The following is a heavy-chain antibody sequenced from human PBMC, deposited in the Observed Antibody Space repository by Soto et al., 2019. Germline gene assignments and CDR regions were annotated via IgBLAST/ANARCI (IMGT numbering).Heavy chain of an antibody. Sequence: SETLSLTCTVSGGSLSSCTYYWSWIRQPPGKGLEWIGYIYHSGSSQSNPSLKSRVTISIDTSKNQFSLELRSVTAADTAVYYCARDLLDTTVDYYFDSWGPGRLVTVSS. D-gene: IGHD4-17*01. CDR3: ARDLLDTTVDYYFDS. V-gene: IGHV4-30-4*01. CDR2: IYHSGSS. J-gene: IGHJ4*02. CDR1: GGSLSSCTYY.